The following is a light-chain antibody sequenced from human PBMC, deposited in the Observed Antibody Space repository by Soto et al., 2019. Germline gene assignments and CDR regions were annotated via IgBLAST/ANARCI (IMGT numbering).Light chain of an antibody. CDR2: EVS. Sequence: QSVLTQPASVSGSPGQSITISCSGTSSDVGSYDHVAWYQQFPGKTPKLMIYEVSNRPSGVSSRFSGSKSGNTASLTISGRQAEDEADYYCISYTSSSTSYVFGSGTKVNVL. J-gene: IGLJ1*01. CDR1: SSDVGSYDH. CDR3: ISYTSSSTSYV. V-gene: IGLV2-14*01.